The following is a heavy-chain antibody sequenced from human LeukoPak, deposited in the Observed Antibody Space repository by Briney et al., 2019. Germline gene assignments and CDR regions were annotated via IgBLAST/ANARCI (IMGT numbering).Heavy chain of an antibody. CDR2: INHSGST. D-gene: IGHD6-19*01. Sequence: SETLSLTCAAYGGSFSGYYWSWIRQPPGKGLEWIGEINHSGSTNYNPSLKSRVTISVDTSKNQFSLKLSSVTAADTAVYYCASSSSGWGFDYWGQGTLVTVSS. J-gene: IGHJ4*02. V-gene: IGHV4-34*01. CDR3: ASSSSGWGFDY. CDR1: GGSFSGYY.